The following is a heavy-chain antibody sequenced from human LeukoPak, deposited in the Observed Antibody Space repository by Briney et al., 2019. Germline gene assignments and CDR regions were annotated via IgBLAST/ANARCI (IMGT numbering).Heavy chain of an antibody. V-gene: IGHV3-21*01. D-gene: IGHD2-2*01. J-gene: IGHJ5*02. CDR1: GFTFSSYS. CDR2: ISSSSSYI. CDR3: ARGRVSAAGRSNKGGNWFDP. Sequence: GGSLRLSCAASGFTFSSYSMNWVRQAPGKGLEWVSSISSSSSYIYYADSVKGRFTISRDNAKNSLYLQMNSLRAEDTAVYYCARGRVSAAGRSNKGGNWFDPWGQGTLVTVSS.